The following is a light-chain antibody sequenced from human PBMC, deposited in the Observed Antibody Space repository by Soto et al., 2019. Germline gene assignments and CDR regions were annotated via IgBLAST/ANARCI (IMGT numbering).Light chain of an antibody. CDR1: QSVSSSY. J-gene: IGKJ5*01. CDR3: QQYGSSIT. Sequence: ENVLTPSPGTPSLSPGERAPLSCKASQSVSSSYLAWYQQKPGQAPRLLIYGASSRATGIPDRFSGSGSGTDFTLTISRLEPEDFAVYYCQQYGSSITFGQGTRLEIK. CDR2: GAS. V-gene: IGKV3-20*01.